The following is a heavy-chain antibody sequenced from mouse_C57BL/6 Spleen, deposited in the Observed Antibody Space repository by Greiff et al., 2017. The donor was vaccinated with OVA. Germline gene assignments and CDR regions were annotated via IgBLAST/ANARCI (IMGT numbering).Heavy chain of an antibody. CDR3: ARTRDDGYYVAWFAY. D-gene: IGHD2-3*01. Sequence: VQLQQSGPGLVKPSQSLSLTCSVTGYSITSGYYWNWIRQFPGNKLEWMGYISYDGSNNYNPSLKNRNSITRDTSKNQFFLKLNSVTTEDTATYYCARTRDDGYYVAWFAYWGQGTLVTVSA. CDR2: ISYDGSN. J-gene: IGHJ3*01. V-gene: IGHV3-6*01. CDR1: GYSITSGYY.